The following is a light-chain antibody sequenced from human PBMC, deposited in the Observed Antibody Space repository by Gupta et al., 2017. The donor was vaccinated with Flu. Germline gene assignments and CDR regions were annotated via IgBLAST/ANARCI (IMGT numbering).Light chain of an antibody. V-gene: IGKV3-20*01. CDR2: GAS. CDR1: QSVNNNL. CDR3: QQYCISVYT. Sequence: GTLSLSPGERATLSCMASQSVNNNLLTWYQQKPVQAPRLLIYGASSSATGIPDRFSGSGSGTDFTLTIRRLETEDFAAYYCQQYCISVYTFGQGTKLEIK. J-gene: IGKJ2*01.